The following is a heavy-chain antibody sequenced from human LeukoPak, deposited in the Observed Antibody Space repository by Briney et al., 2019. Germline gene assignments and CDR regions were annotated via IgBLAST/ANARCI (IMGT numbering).Heavy chain of an antibody. V-gene: IGHV1-69*04. J-gene: IGHJ4*02. D-gene: IGHD3-16*01. CDR3: ARGADSFFDY. CDR2: IIPILGIA. CDR1: GGTFSSYA. Sequence: SVKVSCKASGGTFSSYAISWVRQAPGQGLDWMGRIIPILGIANYAQKFQGRVTITADKSTSTAYMELSSLRSEDTAVYYCARGADSFFDYWGQGTLVTVSS.